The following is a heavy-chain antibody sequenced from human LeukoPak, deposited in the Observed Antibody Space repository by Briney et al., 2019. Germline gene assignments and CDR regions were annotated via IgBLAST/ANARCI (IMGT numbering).Heavy chain of an antibody. Sequence: GESLKISCKGSGYSFSSNWIGWVRQMPGKGLEWMGIIYPGDSDTRYSPSFQGQITISADKSISTAYLQWNSLKASDTAMYYCARYSGSYLPLDYWGQGTLVTVSS. CDR2: IYPGDSDT. CDR1: GYSFSSNW. V-gene: IGHV5-51*01. CDR3: ARYSGSYLPLDY. J-gene: IGHJ4*02. D-gene: IGHD1-26*01.